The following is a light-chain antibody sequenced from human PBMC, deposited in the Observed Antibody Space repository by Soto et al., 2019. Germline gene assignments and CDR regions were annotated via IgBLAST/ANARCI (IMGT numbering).Light chain of an antibody. Sequence: QPVLTQPASVSGSPGQSITISCTGTSSDVGGYNYVSWYQQHPGKAPKLMIYDVSNRPSGVSNRFSGSKSGNTASLTISGLQAEDEADYYCSSYTSSSTLARVFGGGTQLTVL. CDR3: SSYTSSSTLARV. V-gene: IGLV2-14*01. CDR2: DVS. J-gene: IGLJ3*02. CDR1: SSDVGGYNY.